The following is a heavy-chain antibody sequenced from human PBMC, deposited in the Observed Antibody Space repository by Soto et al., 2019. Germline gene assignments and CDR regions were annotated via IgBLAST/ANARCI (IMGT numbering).Heavy chain of an antibody. V-gene: IGHV4-59*01. CDR2: IYYSGST. D-gene: IGHD6-19*01. CDR1: GGSISSDY. Sequence: SETLSLTCTVSGGSISSDYWSWIRQPPGKGLEWIGYIYYSGSTNYNPSLKSRVTISVDTSKNQFSLKLTSVTAADTAVYYCARDEEGVSGPPRYWGQGTLVNVSS. CDR3: ARDEEGVSGPPRY. J-gene: IGHJ4*02.